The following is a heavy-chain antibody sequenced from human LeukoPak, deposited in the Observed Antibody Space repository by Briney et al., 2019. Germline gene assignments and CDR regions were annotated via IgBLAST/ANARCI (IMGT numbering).Heavy chain of an antibody. CDR2: IYYSGST. J-gene: IGHJ2*01. Sequence: PSETLSLTCTVSGGSVSSGSYYWSWIRQPPGKGLEWIGYIYYSGSTNYNPPLKSRVTISVDTSKNQFSLKLSSVTAADTAVYYCARDSGYDSSGYYFFTPRNWYFDLWGRGTLVTVSS. V-gene: IGHV4-61*01. CDR3: ARDSGYDSSGYYFFTPRNWYFDL. CDR1: GGSVSSGSYY. D-gene: IGHD3-22*01.